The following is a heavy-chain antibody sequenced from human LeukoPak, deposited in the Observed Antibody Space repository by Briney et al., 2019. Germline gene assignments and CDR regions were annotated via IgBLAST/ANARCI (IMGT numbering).Heavy chain of an antibody. Sequence: SETLSLTCAVYGGSLSGNYWTLIRQTPGRGLEWIGESSPTGDITGYNPSLKGRATISVDSSKKQFSLKLTAVTAADTGVYYCARVPDFIARPCDSWGPGTLVTVSS. CDR2: SSPTGDIT. J-gene: IGHJ4*02. V-gene: IGHV4-34*01. CDR1: GGSLSGNY. CDR3: ARVPDFIARPCDS. D-gene: IGHD2-21*01.